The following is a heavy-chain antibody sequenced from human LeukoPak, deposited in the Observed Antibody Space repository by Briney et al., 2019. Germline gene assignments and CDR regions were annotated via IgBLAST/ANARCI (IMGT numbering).Heavy chain of an antibody. Sequence: SVKVSFKASGGTFSSYAISWVRQAPGQGLEWMGGIIPIFGTANYAQKFQGRVTITADESTSTAYMELSSLRSEDTAVYYCARVSGHCSSTSCYAEYGDWFDPWGQGTLVTVSS. V-gene: IGHV1-69*01. CDR3: ARVSGHCSSTSCYAEYGDWFDP. J-gene: IGHJ5*02. CDR1: GGTFSSYA. CDR2: IIPIFGTA. D-gene: IGHD2-2*01.